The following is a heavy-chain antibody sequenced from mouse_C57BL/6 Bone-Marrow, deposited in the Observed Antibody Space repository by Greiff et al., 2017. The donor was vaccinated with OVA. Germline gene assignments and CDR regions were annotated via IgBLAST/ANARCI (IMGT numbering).Heavy chain of an antibody. J-gene: IGHJ2*01. CDR1: GYTFTDYY. CDR3: ARRLSHRGFFDY. V-gene: IGHV1-26*01. CDR2: INPNNGGT. D-gene: IGHD6-5*01. Sequence: EVKLQQSGPELVKPGASVKISCKASGYTFTDYYMNWVKQSHGKSLEWIGDINPNNGGTSYNQKFKGKATLTVDKSSSTAYMELRSLTSEDSAVDYCARRLSHRGFFDYWGQGTTLTVSS.